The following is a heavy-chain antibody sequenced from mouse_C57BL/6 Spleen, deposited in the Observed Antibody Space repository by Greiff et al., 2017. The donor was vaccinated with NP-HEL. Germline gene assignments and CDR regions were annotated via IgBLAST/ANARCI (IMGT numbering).Heavy chain of an antibody. CDR3: ARGDYGNYYAMDY. V-gene: IGHV1-7*01. CDR1: GYTFTSYW. D-gene: IGHD1-1*02. Sequence: VQLQQSGAELAKPGASVKLSCKASGYTFTSYWMHWVKQRPGQGLEWIGYINPSSGYTKYNQKFKDKATLTADKSSSTAYMQLSSLTSEDSAVYYCARGDYGNYYAMDYWGQGTSVTVSS. CDR2: INPSSGYT. J-gene: IGHJ4*01.